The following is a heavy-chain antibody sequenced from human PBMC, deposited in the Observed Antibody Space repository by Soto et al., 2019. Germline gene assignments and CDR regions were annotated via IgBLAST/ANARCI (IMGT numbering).Heavy chain of an antibody. Sequence: SETLSLTCTVSGGSISSSSYYWGWIRQPPGKGLEWIGSIYYSGSTYYNPSLKSRVTISVDTSKNQFSLKLSSVTAADTAVYYCARHLFAAAPYYDFWSGYYNFDYWGQGTLVTVS. CDR3: ARHLFAAAPYYDFWSGYYNFDY. D-gene: IGHD3-3*01. CDR1: GGSISSSSYY. V-gene: IGHV4-39*01. J-gene: IGHJ4*02. CDR2: IYYSGST.